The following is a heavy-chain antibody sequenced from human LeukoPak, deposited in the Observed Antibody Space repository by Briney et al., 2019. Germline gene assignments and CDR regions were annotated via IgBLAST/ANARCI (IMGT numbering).Heavy chain of an antibody. CDR2: IIPIFGTA. J-gene: IGHJ4*02. Sequence: SVKVSCKASGGTFSSYAISWVRQAPGQGLEWMGGIIPIFGTANYAQKFQGRVTITTDESTSTAYMELSSLRSEDTAVYYCVSGPELKRFDYWGQGTPVTVSS. D-gene: IGHD1-1*01. V-gene: IGHV1-69*05. CDR1: GGTFSSYA. CDR3: VSGPELKRFDY.